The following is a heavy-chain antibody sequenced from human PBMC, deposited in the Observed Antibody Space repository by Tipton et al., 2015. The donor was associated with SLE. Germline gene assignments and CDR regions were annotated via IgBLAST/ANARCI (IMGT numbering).Heavy chain of an antibody. V-gene: IGHV4-59*01. CDR1: GGSISSYY. CDR2: IFYSGST. CDR3: ARSLGTYYYDSTVAF. D-gene: IGHD3-22*01. Sequence: VKPSETLSLTFTVSGGSISSYYWSWIRQSPGKGLEWIGYIFYSGSTNYNPSLKSRVTISVDTSKNQFSLKLSSVTAADTAVYYCARSLGTYYYDSTVAFWGQGTLVTVSS. J-gene: IGHJ4*02.